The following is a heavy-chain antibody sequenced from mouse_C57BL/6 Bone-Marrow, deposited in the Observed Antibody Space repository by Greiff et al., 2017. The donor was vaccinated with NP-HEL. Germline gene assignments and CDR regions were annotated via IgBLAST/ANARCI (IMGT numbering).Heavy chain of an antibody. Sequence: EVMLVESGGGLVKPGGSLKLSCAASGFTFSSYTMSWVRQTPEKRLEWVATISGGGGNTYYPDSVKGRFTISRDNAKNTLYLQMSSLRSEDTAVYYCARRGYYYGSSHGYYFDYWGQGTTLTVSS. CDR3: ARRGYYYGSSHGYYFDY. CDR1: GFTFSSYT. D-gene: IGHD1-1*01. V-gene: IGHV5-9*01. CDR2: ISGGGGNT. J-gene: IGHJ2*01.